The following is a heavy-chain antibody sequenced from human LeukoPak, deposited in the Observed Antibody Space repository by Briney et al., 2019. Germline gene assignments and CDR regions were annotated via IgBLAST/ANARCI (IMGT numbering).Heavy chain of an antibody. CDR1: GFTFSSYS. D-gene: IGHD6-19*01. CDR3: ARDSPLPGIAVAGTAGGDY. J-gene: IGHJ4*02. Sequence: PGGSLRLSCAASGFTFSSYSMNWVRQAPGKGLEWVSYISSSSTIYYADSVKGRFTISRDNAKNSLYLQMNSLRGEDTAVYYCARDSPLPGIAVAGTAGGDYWGQGTLVTVSS. V-gene: IGHV3-48*01. CDR2: ISSSSTI.